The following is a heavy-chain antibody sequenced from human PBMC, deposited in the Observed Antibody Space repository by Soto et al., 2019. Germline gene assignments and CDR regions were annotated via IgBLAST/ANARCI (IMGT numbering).Heavy chain of an antibody. CDR3: ARHVPLVLSYYMDV. CDR1: GGSISSSSYY. J-gene: IGHJ6*03. V-gene: IGHV4-39*01. CDR2: IYYSGST. D-gene: IGHD6-13*01. Sequence: SETLSLTCTVSGGSISSSSYYWGWIRQPPGKGLEWIGSIYYSGSTYYNPSLKSRVTISVDTSKNQFSLKLSSVTAADTAVYYCARHVPLVLSYYMDVWGKGTTVTVSS.